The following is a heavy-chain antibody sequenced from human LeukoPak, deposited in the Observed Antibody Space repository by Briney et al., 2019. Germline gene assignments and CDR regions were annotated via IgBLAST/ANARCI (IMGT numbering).Heavy chain of an antibody. J-gene: IGHJ4*02. CDR1: GFTFSSYA. Sequence: GGSLRLSCAASGFTFSSYAMHWVRQAPGKGLEWVAVISYDGSNKYYAGSVKGRFTISRDNSKNTLYLQMNSLRAEDTAVYYCARDASYSSSWYYFDYWGQGTLVTVSS. CDR2: ISYDGSNK. D-gene: IGHD6-13*01. V-gene: IGHV3-30-3*01. CDR3: ARDASYSSSWYYFDY.